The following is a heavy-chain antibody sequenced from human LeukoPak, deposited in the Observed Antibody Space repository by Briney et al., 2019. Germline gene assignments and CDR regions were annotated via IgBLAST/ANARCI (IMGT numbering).Heavy chain of an antibody. CDR3: AREKRSGSSYFDY. Sequence: SQTLSLTCTVSGGSISSGDYYWSWIRQPPGKGLEWIGYIYYSGSTYYNPSLKSRVTISVATSKNQFSLKLSSVTAADTAVYYCAREKRSGSSYFDYWGQGTLVTVSS. D-gene: IGHD1-26*01. J-gene: IGHJ4*02. CDR2: IYYSGST. V-gene: IGHV4-30-4*08. CDR1: GGSISSGDYY.